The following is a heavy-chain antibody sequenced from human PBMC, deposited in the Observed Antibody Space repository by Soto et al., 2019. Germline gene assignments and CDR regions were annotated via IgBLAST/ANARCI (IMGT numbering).Heavy chain of an antibody. J-gene: IGHJ6*02. D-gene: IGHD4-17*01. CDR3: ARDLGHGEGGMDV. Sequence: QVQLVESGGGVVQPGRSLRLSCAASGFTFSSYAMHWVRQAPGKGLEWVAVISYDGSNKYYADSVKGRFTISRDNSKNTLYPQMNSLRAEDTAVYYCARDLGHGEGGMDVWGQGTTVTVSS. CDR2: ISYDGSNK. CDR1: GFTFSSYA. V-gene: IGHV3-30-3*01.